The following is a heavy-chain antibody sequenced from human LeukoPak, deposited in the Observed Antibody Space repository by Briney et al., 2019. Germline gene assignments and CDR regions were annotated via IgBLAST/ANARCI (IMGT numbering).Heavy chain of an antibody. D-gene: IGHD4-17*01. CDR1: AYTFTIYG. Sequence: ASVTVSCTASAYTFTIYGISRVRQAHGQGLEWMGWISAYNGNTNYAQKLQGRVTMTTDTSTSTAYMELSSLRSEDRAVYYCAARDYGDDYWGQGTLVTVSS. J-gene: IGHJ4*02. V-gene: IGHV1-18*01. CDR3: AARDYGDDY. CDR2: ISAYNGNT.